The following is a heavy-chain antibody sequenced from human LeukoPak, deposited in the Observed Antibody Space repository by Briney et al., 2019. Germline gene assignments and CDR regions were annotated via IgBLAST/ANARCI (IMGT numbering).Heavy chain of an antibody. D-gene: IGHD2-2*01. J-gene: IGHJ4*02. Sequence: GGSLRLSCAASGFTFSSYWMSWVRQAPGKGLEWLANIKQDGSEKYYVDSVKGRFTISRDNAKNSLYLQMNSLRAEDTAVYYCARGDIVVVPAAILFDYWGQGTLVTVSS. CDR1: GFTFSSYW. V-gene: IGHV3-7*01. CDR2: IKQDGSEK. CDR3: ARGDIVVVPAAILFDY.